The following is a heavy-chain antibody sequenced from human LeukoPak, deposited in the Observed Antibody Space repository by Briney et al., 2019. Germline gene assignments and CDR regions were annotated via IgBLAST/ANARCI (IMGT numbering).Heavy chain of an antibody. D-gene: IGHD3-22*01. CDR3: ARLPYYYDSSSFDY. J-gene: IGHJ4*02. V-gene: IGHV4-59*01. CDR1: GGSISSYY. CDR2: IYYSGST. Sequence: SETLSLTCTVSGGSISSYYWSWIRQPPGKGLEWTGYIYYSGSTNYNPSLKSRVTISVDTSKNQFSLKLSSVTAADTAVYYCARLPYYYDSSSFDYWGQGTLVTVSS.